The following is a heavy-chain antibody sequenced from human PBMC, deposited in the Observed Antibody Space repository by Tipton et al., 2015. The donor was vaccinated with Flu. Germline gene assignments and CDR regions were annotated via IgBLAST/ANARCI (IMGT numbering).Heavy chain of an antibody. J-gene: IGHJ4*02. CDR3: SRSLDY. CDR2: INQDGSEK. CDR1: GFSLSSYW. V-gene: IGHV3-7*01. Sequence: SLRLSCVVSGFSLSSYWMDWARQVPGKGLEWVANINQDGSEKYYVDSVKGRSTISRDNAKNSLYLQMNSLRAEDTAVYFCSRSLDYWGQGTLVTVSS.